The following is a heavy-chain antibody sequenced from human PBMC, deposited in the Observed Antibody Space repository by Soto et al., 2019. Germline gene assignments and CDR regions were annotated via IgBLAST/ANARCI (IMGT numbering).Heavy chain of an antibody. CDR1: GFSFRSFE. CDR3: ARGMIIVQYGSDI. V-gene: IGHV3-48*03. Sequence: DVQLVESGAGLVQPGGSLRLSCAASGFSFRSFEMNWVRQAPGKGLEWLSHITASGTVTYYADSVKGRFTISRDNAKNSRFLHMHSLRADDAAIYYCARGMIIVQYGSDIWGQGTTVIVSS. J-gene: IGHJ6*02. D-gene: IGHD3-22*01. CDR2: ITASGTVT.